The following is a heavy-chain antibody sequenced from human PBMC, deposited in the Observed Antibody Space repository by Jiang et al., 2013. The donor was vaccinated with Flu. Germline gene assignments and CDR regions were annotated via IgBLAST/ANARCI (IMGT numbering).Heavy chain of an antibody. Sequence: STSGVGVGWIRPAPTERPSEWLALIYWDDDKRYSPSLKSRLTITKDTSKNQVVLTMTNMDPVDTATYYCAHSKVGYGMDVWGQGTTVTVSS. V-gene: IGHV2-5*02. J-gene: IGHJ6*02. CDR3: AHSKVGYGMDV. CDR2: IYWDDDK. CDR1: STSGVG. D-gene: IGHD1-26*01.